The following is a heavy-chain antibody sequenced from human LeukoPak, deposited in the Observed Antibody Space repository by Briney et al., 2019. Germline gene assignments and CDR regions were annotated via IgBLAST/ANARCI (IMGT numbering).Heavy chain of an antibody. Sequence: RGESLKISCKGSGYNFSSYWIVWVRQMPGKGLEWMGIIYPGDSDTTYSPSFEGQVTISADKSISTAYLQWSSLKASDTAMYYCARLPAIYGSGNYCYFNYWGQGTLVTVSS. CDR1: GYNFSSYW. V-gene: IGHV5-51*01. CDR2: IYPGDSDT. CDR3: ARLPAIYGSGNYCYFNY. J-gene: IGHJ4*02. D-gene: IGHD3-10*01.